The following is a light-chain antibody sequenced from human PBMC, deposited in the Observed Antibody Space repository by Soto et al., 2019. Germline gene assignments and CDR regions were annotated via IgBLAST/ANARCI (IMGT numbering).Light chain of an antibody. Sequence: EIVLTQSPGTLSLSPGERATLSCRASQSVSSTYLAWYQQKPGQAPRLLIYGASTRATGVPDRCIGIGSGTAATLTIIRLEPEEFAVYYCQHYYGSPPFTFGPGTRVDIK. CDR2: GAS. CDR3: QHYYGSPPFT. CDR1: QSVSSTY. J-gene: IGKJ3*01. V-gene: IGKV3-20*01.